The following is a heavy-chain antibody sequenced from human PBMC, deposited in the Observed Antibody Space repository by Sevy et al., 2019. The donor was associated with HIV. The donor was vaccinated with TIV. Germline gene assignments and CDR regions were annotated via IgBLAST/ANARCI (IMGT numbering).Heavy chain of an antibody. CDR3: AREGIGYCSGGSCYSTYYFGMDV. Sequence: SETLSLTCTVSGGSISSGGYYWSWIRQHPGKGLEWIGYIYYSGSTYYNPSLKSRVTISVDTSKNQFSLKLSSVTAADPAVYYCAREGIGYCSGGSCYSTYYFGMDVWGQGTTVTVSS. D-gene: IGHD2-15*01. CDR2: IYYSGST. V-gene: IGHV4-31*03. CDR1: GGSISSGGYY. J-gene: IGHJ6*02.